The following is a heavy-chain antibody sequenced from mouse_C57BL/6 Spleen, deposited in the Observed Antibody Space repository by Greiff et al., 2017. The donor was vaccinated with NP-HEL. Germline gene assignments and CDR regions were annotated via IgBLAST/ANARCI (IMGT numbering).Heavy chain of an antibody. Sequence: VQLQQSGPELVKPGDSVKISCKASGYSFTGYFMNWVMQSHGKSLEWIGRINPYNGDTFYNQKFKGKATLTVDKSSSTAHMELRSLTSEDSAVYYCARRDSNYDYYAMDYWGQGTSVTVSS. CDR2: INPYNGDT. D-gene: IGHD2-5*01. V-gene: IGHV1-20*01. J-gene: IGHJ4*01. CDR3: ARRDSNYDYYAMDY. CDR1: GYSFTGYF.